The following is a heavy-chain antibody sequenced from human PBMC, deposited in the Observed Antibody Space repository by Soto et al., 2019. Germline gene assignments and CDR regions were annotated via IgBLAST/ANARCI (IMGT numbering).Heavy chain of an antibody. D-gene: IGHD4-17*01. V-gene: IGHV1-46*03. CDR3: AKNTGPDAFDI. Sequence: GASVKVSCKASGYTFTSYYMHWVRQAPGQGLEWMGIINPSGGSTSYAQKFQGRVTMTRDTSTSTVYMELSSLRSEDMAVYYCAKNTGPDAFDIWGQGTMVTVSS. CDR2: INPSGGST. CDR1: GYTFTSYY. J-gene: IGHJ3*02.